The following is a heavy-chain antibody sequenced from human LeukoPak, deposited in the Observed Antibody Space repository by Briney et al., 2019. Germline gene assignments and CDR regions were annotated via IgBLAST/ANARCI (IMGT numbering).Heavy chain of an antibody. CDR1: GYTFTSYD. D-gene: IGHD6-19*01. V-gene: IGHV1-8*01. CDR3: ARRTMWDTNGWLSPDY. CDR2: MNPNSGNT. Sequence: ASVKVSCKASGYTFTSYDINWVRQATGQGLEWIGWMNPNSGNTGYAQKFQGRVTMTRNTSISTAYMELSSLRSEDTAVYYCARRTMWDTNGWLSPDYWGQGTLVTVSS. J-gene: IGHJ4*02.